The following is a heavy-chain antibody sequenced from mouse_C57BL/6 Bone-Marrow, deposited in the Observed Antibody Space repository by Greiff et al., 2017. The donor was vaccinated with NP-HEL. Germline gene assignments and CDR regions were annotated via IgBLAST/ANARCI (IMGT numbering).Heavy chain of an antibody. CDR1: GYTFTSYW. J-gene: IGHJ4*01. D-gene: IGHD2-4*01. V-gene: IGHV1-69*01. CDR3: AGRGDDYDVDYAMDY. Sequence: VQLQQPGAELVMPGASVKLSCKASGYTFTSYWMHWVKQRPGQGLEWIGEIDPSDSDTNYNQKFKGKSTLTVDKSSSTAYLLHSSLTSEDSAVYYCAGRGDDYDVDYAMDYWGQGTSVTVSS. CDR2: IDPSDSDT.